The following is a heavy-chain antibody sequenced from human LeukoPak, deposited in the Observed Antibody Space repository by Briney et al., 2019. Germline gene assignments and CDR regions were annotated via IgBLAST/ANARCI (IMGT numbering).Heavy chain of an antibody. CDR3: ARSGGSYRGPFDY. J-gene: IGHJ4*02. CDR1: GYSISSGYY. V-gene: IGHV4-38-2*02. CDR2: IYHSGST. D-gene: IGHD1-26*01. Sequence: SETLSLTCTVSGYSISSGYYWGWIRQPPGKGLEWIGSIYHSGSTYYNPSLKSRVTISVDTSKNQFSLKLSSVTAADTAVYYCARSGGSYRGPFDYWGQGTLVTVSS.